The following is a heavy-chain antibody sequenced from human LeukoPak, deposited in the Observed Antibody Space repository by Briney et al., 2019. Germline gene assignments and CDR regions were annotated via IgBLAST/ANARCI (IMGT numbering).Heavy chain of an antibody. Sequence: ASVKVSCKASGYTFTGYYMHWVRQAPGQGLEWVGWINPNSGGTNYAPRFQGRVTMTRDTSIATAYMELSRLRSDDTAVYYCARDPTVEMAFDIWGQGTMVTVSS. D-gene: IGHD5-24*01. J-gene: IGHJ3*02. CDR1: GYTFTGYY. V-gene: IGHV1-2*02. CDR2: INPNSGGT. CDR3: ARDPTVEMAFDI.